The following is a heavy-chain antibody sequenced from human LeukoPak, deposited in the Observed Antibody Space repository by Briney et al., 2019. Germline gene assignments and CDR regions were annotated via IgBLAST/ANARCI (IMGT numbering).Heavy chain of an antibody. CDR2: INPSGGST. V-gene: IGHV1-46*01. D-gene: IGHD3-9*01. Sequence: ASAKVSCKASGYTFTSYYMHWVRQAPGQGLEWMGIINPSGGSTSYAQKFQGRVTMTRDTSTSTVYMELSSLRSEDTAVYYCARGALRYFDWSSRGLDYWGQGTLVTVSS. J-gene: IGHJ4*02. CDR3: ARGALRYFDWSSRGLDY. CDR1: GYTFTSYY.